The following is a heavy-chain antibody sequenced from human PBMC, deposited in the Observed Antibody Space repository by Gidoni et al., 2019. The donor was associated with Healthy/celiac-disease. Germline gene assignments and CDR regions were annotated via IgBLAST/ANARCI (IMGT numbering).Heavy chain of an antibody. Sequence: EVQLVESGGGLVQPGGSLRLSCADSGFTFSSFWMSWVRQSQGKGLEWVANIKQDGSEKYYVDSVKGRFTISRDNAKNSLYLQMNSLRAEDTAVYYCAQKKYSSGWYDYWGQGTLVTVSS. V-gene: IGHV3-7*03. J-gene: IGHJ4*02. D-gene: IGHD6-19*01. CDR2: IKQDGSEK. CDR3: AQKKYSSGWYDY. CDR1: GFTFSSFW.